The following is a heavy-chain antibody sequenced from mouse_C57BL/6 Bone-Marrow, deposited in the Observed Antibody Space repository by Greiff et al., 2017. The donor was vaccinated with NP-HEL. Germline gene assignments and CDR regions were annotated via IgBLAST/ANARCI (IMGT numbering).Heavy chain of an antibody. Sequence: VESGGGLVKPGGSLKLSCAASGFTFSSYAMSWVRQTPEKRLEWVATISDGGSYTYYPDNVKGRFTISRDNAKNNLYLQMSHLKSEDTAMYYCARAYYSNYPFAYWGQGTLVTVSA. CDR3: ARAYYSNYPFAY. V-gene: IGHV5-4*01. CDR2: ISDGGSYT. CDR1: GFTFSSYA. D-gene: IGHD2-5*01. J-gene: IGHJ3*01.